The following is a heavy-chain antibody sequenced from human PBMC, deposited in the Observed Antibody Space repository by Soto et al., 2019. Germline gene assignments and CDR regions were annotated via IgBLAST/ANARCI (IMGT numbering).Heavy chain of an antibody. CDR2: VSTSGRST. CDR3: VKQAHGLDGVAFDY. J-gene: IGHJ4*02. D-gene: IGHD2-15*01. V-gene: IGHV3-64D*06. CDR1: GFIFSEST. Sequence: PRLSCSASGFIFSESTIYWVRQVPGKGLEAISAVSTSGRSTYYADSVKDRFTISRDNSKNTLFLQMGSLRPEDTAIYYCVKQAHGLDGVAFDYWGQGTQVTVSS.